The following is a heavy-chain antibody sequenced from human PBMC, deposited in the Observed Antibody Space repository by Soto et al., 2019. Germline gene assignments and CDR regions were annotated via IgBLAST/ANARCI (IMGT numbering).Heavy chain of an antibody. D-gene: IGHD1-1*01. CDR2: ISGSGGST. CDR3: AKSRTGTTAYYFDY. Sequence: GGSLRLSCAASGFTFSSYAMSWVRQAPGKGLEWVSAISGSGGSTYYADSVKGRFTISRDNSKNTLYLQMNSLRAEDTAVYYYAKSRTGTTAYYFDYWGQGTLVTVSS. CDR1: GFTFSSYA. V-gene: IGHV3-23*01. J-gene: IGHJ4*02.